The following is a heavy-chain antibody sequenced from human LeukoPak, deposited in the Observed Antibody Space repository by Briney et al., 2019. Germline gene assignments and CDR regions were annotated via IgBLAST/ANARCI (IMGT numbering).Heavy chain of an antibody. CDR2: IDGRGTEK. J-gene: IGHJ4*02. CDR1: RFSVSSYW. Sequence: GGSLRLSCAASRFSVSSYWMSWVRQAPGKGLEWVATIDGRGTEKYYVDSVRGRFTISRGSAKNSLSLQMNSLRAEDTAVYYCAKDDGDYWGQGTLVTVSS. CDR3: AKDDGDY. V-gene: IGHV3-7*01.